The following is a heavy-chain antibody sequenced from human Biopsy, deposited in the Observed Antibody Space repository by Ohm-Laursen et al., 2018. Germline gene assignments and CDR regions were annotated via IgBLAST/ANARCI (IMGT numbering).Heavy chain of an antibody. J-gene: IGHJ4*02. Sequence: SLRLSCTAAGFTFSIYGMHWVRQAPGKGLEWVAVIWYDGSNKYYADSVKGRFTISRDGPKNTLYLQMNSLRAEDTAVYYCAREGDDSSGYTPHYFDYWGQGTLVTVSS. CDR3: AREGDDSSGYTPHYFDY. V-gene: IGHV3-33*01. CDR2: IWYDGSNK. CDR1: GFTFSIYG. D-gene: IGHD3-22*01.